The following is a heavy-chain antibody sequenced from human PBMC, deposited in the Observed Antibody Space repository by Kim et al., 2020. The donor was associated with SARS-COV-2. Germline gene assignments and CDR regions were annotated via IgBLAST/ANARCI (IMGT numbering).Heavy chain of an antibody. D-gene: IGHD2-2*01. V-gene: IGHV4-61*02. Sequence: SETLSLTYTVSGGSISSNGYFWNWIRQPAGKGLEWIGRIYNSGTTNYNPSLKSRVTISVDTSKNQFSLKLTSVTVADTAVYYCARDIHQYPIYNWFDPWGQGTLVTVSS. CDR1: GGSISSNGYF. CDR2: IYNSGTT. CDR3: ARDIHQYPIYNWFDP. J-gene: IGHJ5*02.